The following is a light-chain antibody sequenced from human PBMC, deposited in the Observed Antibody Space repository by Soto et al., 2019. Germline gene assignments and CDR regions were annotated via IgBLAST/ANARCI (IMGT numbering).Light chain of an antibody. Sequence: QSALTQPASVSGSPGQSIAISCTGSGSDVGGYDYVAWYQQYPGKAPKLMIYDVYKRPSGVSTRFSGSKSGNTASLTISGLQAEDEADYYCSSYTSTHTALFGGGTKVTVL. J-gene: IGLJ2*01. CDR3: SSYTSTHTAL. V-gene: IGLV2-14*03. CDR1: GSDVGGYDY. CDR2: DVY.